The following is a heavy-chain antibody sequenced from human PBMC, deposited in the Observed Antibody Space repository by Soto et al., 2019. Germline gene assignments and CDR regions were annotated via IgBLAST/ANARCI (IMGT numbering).Heavy chain of an antibody. CDR3: ARDGAGGVDLYYYYYGMDV. Sequence: QVQLVESGGGVVQPGRSLRLSCAASGFTFSSYAMHWVRQAPGKGLEWVAVISYDGSNKYYADSVKGRFTISRDNSKNTLYLQMNSLRAEDTAVYYCARDGAGGVDLYYYYYGMDVWGQGTTVTVSS. V-gene: IGHV3-30-3*01. D-gene: IGHD1-26*01. J-gene: IGHJ6*02. CDR1: GFTFSSYA. CDR2: ISYDGSNK.